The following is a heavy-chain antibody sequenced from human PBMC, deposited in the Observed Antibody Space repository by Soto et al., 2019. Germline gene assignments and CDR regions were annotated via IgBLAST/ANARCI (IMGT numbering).Heavy chain of an antibody. CDR1: GYTFTGYY. D-gene: IGHD5-12*01. CDR3: ARDLVSTITSLDY. J-gene: IGHJ4*02. Sequence: ASVKVSCKASGYTFTGYYMHWVRQAPGQGLEWMGWINPNSGATNYAQKFQGRVTMTRDTSISTTYMELSSLKSDDTAVYYCARDLVSTITSLDYWGQGAPVTVSS. CDR2: INPNSGAT. V-gene: IGHV1-2*02.